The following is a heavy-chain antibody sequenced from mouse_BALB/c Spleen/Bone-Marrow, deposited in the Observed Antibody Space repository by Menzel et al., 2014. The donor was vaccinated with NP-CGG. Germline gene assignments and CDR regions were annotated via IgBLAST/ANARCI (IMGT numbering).Heavy chain of an antibody. CDR2: IDPANGNT. V-gene: IGHV14-3*02. CDR3: ANYYYGYYFDY. CDR1: GFNIKDTH. Sequence: VQLQQPGAELVKPGASVKLSCTASGFNIKDTHMHWVKQRPEQGLEWIGRIDPANGNTKYDPKFQDKATITADTSSNTAYLQLSSLTSEDTAVYYCANYYYGYYFDYWGQGTTLTVSS. D-gene: IGHD1-1*01. J-gene: IGHJ2*01.